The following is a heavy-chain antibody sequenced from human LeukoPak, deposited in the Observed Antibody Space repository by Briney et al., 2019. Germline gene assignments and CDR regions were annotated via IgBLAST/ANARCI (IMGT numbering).Heavy chain of an antibody. Sequence: ASVKVSCKASGYTFTGYYMPWVRQAPGQGLEWMGRINPNSGGTNYAQKFQGSGTMTRDTSISIAYMELSRLRSDDTAVYYCARTLGYCSSTGCYLFDYWGQGTLVTVSS. CDR1: GYTFTGYY. V-gene: IGHV1-2*06. CDR3: ARTLGYCSSTGCYLFDY. D-gene: IGHD2-2*01. CDR2: INPNSGGT. J-gene: IGHJ4*02.